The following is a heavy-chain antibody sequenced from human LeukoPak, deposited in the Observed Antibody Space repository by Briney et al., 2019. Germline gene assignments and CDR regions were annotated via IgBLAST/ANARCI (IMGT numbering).Heavy chain of an antibody. D-gene: IGHD6-19*01. V-gene: IGHV4-59*08. CDR2: IYYTGST. Sequence: PSETLPLTCTVSGGSISSYYWTWIRQAPGKGLEWIGYIYYTGSTNYNPSLKSRVTISVDTSKNQFSLKLTSVTAADTAVYYCARQGYSNGWYIFDYWGQGTLVTVSS. CDR1: GGSISSYY. J-gene: IGHJ4*02. CDR3: ARQGYSNGWYIFDY.